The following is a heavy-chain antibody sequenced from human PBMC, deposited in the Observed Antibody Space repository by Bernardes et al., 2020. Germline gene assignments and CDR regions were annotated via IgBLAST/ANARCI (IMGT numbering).Heavy chain of an antibody. Sequence: GGSLRLSCAASGFTFSSYSMNWVRQAPGKGLEWVSYISSSSTIYYADSVKGRFTISRDNAKNSLYLQMNSLRDEDTAVYYCARGRRLGLVAVAGTPYYYGMDVWGKGTTVTVSS. CDR1: GFTFSSYS. CDR3: ARGRRLGLVAVAGTPYYYGMDV. V-gene: IGHV3-48*02. J-gene: IGHJ6*04. CDR2: ISSSSTI. D-gene: IGHD6-19*01.